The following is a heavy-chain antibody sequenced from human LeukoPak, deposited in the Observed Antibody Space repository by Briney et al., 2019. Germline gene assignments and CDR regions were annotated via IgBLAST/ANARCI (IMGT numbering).Heavy chain of an antibody. J-gene: IGHJ4*02. Sequence: SQTLSLTCTVSGGSISSGGYYWSWIRQHPGKGLEWIGYIYYSGSTYYNPSLKSRVTISVDTSKNQFSLKLSSVTAADTAVYYCATGPQGLLYFDSWGQGTLVTVSS. CDR3: ATGPQGLLYFDS. V-gene: IGHV4-31*03. CDR1: GGSISSGGYY. D-gene: IGHD3/OR15-3a*01. CDR2: IYYSGST.